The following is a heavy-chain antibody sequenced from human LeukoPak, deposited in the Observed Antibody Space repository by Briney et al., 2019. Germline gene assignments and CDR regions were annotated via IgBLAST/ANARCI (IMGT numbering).Heavy chain of an antibody. V-gene: IGHV1-69*04. CDR2: IIPIFGIA. D-gene: IGHD5-24*01. CDR3: ARAQMATYYYGMDV. Sequence: ASVKVSCKASGGTFSSYAISWVRQAPGQGLEWMGRIIPIFGIANYAQKFQGRVTITADKSTSTAYMELSSLRSEDTAVYYCARAQMATYYYGMDVWGQGTTVTVSS. J-gene: IGHJ6*02. CDR1: GGTFSSYA.